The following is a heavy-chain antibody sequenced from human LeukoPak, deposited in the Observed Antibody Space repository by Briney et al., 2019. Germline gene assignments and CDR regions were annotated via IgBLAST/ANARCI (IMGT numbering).Heavy chain of an antibody. Sequence: SETLSLNCAVSGVSVSSYHWSLIRQPAGKRLEWLGRIHAGGTTNYNPPLDSRVTMSVDTSKNQFSLELRSVTAADTAVYYCARDGLYSYGYSYFDFWGQGTLVTVSS. V-gene: IGHV4-4*07. CDR1: GVSVSSYH. CDR3: ARDGLYSYGYSYFDF. J-gene: IGHJ4*02. D-gene: IGHD5-18*01. CDR2: IHAGGTT.